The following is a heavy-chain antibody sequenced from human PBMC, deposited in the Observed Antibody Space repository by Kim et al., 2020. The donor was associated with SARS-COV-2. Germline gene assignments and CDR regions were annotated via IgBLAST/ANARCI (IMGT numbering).Heavy chain of an antibody. Sequence: ASVKVSCKASGYTFTSYAMNWVRQAPGQGLEWMGWINTNTGNPTYAQGFTGRFVFSLDTSVSTAYLQISSLKAEDTAVYYCAREVSVEGVYGDYPYYFDYWGQGTLVTVSS. CDR3: AREVSVEGVYGDYPYYFDY. V-gene: IGHV7-4-1*02. J-gene: IGHJ4*02. D-gene: IGHD4-17*01. CDR1: GYTFTSYA. CDR2: INTNTGNP.